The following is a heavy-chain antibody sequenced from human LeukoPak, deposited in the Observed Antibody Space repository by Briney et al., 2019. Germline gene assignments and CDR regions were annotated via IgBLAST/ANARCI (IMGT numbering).Heavy chain of an antibody. V-gene: IGHV3-49*04. CDR2: IRSKAYGGTT. CDR1: GFTFGDYA. D-gene: IGHD5-12*01. CDR3: TRHIVATMYWFDP. J-gene: IGHJ5*02. Sequence: GGSLRLSCTASGFTFGDYAMSWVRQAPGKGLEWVGFIRSKAYGGTTEYAASVKGRFTISRDDSKSIAYLQMNSLKTEDTGVYYCTRHIVATMYWFDPWGQGTLVTVSS.